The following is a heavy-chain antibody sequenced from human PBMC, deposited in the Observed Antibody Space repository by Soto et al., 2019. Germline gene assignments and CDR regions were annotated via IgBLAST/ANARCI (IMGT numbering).Heavy chain of an antibody. Sequence: PSETLSLTCTVSGGSVSSGSYYWSWIRQPPGKGLEWIGYIYYSGSTNYNPSLKSRVTISVDTSKNQFSLKLSSVTAADTAVYYCARGSRWLPTRYYFDYWGQGTLVTVSS. CDR3: ARGSRWLPTRYYFDY. J-gene: IGHJ4*02. CDR1: GGSVSSGSYY. V-gene: IGHV4-61*01. CDR2: IYYSGST. D-gene: IGHD6-19*01.